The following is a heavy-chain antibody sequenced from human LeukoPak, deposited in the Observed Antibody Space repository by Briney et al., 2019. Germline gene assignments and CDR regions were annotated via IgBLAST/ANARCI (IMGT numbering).Heavy chain of an antibody. V-gene: IGHV3-15*01. CDR3: TTHYDILTGYYLHDY. J-gene: IGHJ4*02. CDR2: IKSKIDGGTT. Sequence: GGSLRLSCAASGFTFSNAWMSWVRQAPGKGLEWVGRIKSKIDGGTTDYAAPVKGRFTISRDDSKNTLYLQMNSLKTEDTTVYYCTTHYDILTGYYLHDYWGQGTLVTVSS. CDR1: GFTFSNAW. D-gene: IGHD3-9*01.